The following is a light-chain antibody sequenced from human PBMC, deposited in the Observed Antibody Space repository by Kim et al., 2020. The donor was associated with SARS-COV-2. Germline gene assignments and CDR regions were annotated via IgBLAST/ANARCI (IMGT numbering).Light chain of an antibody. Sequence: SLSPGERAPLSCRASQSVYSYLAWYQHKRGQAPRLLIYDASNRATDIPARFSGSGSGTDFTLTISSLEAEDFAVYYCQQRRNWPPTFGGGTKLEI. CDR2: DAS. V-gene: IGKV3-11*01. J-gene: IGKJ4*01. CDR1: QSVYSY. CDR3: QQRRNWPPT.